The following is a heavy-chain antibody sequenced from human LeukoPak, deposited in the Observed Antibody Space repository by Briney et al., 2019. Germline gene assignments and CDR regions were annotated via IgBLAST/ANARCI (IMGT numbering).Heavy chain of an antibody. CDR2: ISYDGSNK. Sequence: GGSLRLSCAASGFTFSSYAMHWVRQAPGKGLEWVAVISYDGSNKYYADSVKGRFTISRDNSKNTLYLQMNSLRAEDTAVYYCAAMGPIFWTAYWGQGTLVTVSS. CDR1: GFTFSSYA. J-gene: IGHJ4*02. V-gene: IGHV3-30-3*01. CDR3: AAMGPIFWTAY. D-gene: IGHD3-9*01.